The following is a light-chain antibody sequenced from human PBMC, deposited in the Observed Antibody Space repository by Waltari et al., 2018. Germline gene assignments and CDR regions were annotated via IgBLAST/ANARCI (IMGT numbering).Light chain of an antibody. Sequence: QTVVTQEPSLTVSPGGTVTLTCASSTGAVAGDFYPSWFQQMPGQAPRALIFGSTNKYSRTPARFSGSLLGGKAALTLSGAQPEDEADYYCLLHFGGDQLVFGGGTKLTVL. V-gene: IGLV7-43*01. CDR1: TGAVAGDFY. CDR2: GST. CDR3: LLHFGGDQLV. J-gene: IGLJ3*02.